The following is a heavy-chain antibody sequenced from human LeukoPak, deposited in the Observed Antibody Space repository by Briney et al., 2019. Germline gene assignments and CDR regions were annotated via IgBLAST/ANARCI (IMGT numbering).Heavy chain of an antibody. CDR2: ISSSSSYI. V-gene: IGHV3-21*03. CDR3: TRQHITMIVTGAYLTN. J-gene: IGHJ4*02. CDR1: GFTFSSYS. D-gene: IGHD3-22*01. Sequence: GGSLRLSCAASGFTFSSYSMNWVRQAPGKGLEWVSSISSSSSYIYYADSVKGRFTISRDNAKNSLYLQMNSLKTEDTAVYYCTRQHITMIVTGAYLTNWGQGTLVTVSS.